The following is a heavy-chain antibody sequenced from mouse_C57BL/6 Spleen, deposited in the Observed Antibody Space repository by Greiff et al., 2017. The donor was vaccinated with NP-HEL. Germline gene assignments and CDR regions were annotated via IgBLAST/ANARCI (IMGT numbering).Heavy chain of an antibody. CDR1: GYSFTGYY. CDR3: ASVTTVVATEDYFDY. Sequence: EVKVVESGPELVKPGASVKISCKASGYSFTGYYMHWVKQSHGNILDWIGYIYPYNGVSSYNQKFKGKATLTVDKSSSTAYMELRSLTSEDSAVYYCASVTTVVATEDYFDYWGQGTTLTVSS. V-gene: IGHV1-31*01. CDR2: IYPYNGVS. D-gene: IGHD1-1*01. J-gene: IGHJ2*01.